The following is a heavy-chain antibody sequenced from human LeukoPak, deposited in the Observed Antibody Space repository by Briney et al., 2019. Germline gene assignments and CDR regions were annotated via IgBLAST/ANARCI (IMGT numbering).Heavy chain of an antibody. Sequence: PGGSLRLSCAASGFTFSSYEMNWVRQAPGKGLEWVSYISSSGSTIYYADSVKGRFTISRDNAKNSLYLQMNSLRAEDTAVYYCARDPPYYYDSSGYYHPGAFDIWGQGTMVTVSS. CDR2: ISSSGSTI. V-gene: IGHV3-48*03. J-gene: IGHJ3*02. CDR3: ARDPPYYYDSSGYYHPGAFDI. D-gene: IGHD3-22*01. CDR1: GFTFSSYE.